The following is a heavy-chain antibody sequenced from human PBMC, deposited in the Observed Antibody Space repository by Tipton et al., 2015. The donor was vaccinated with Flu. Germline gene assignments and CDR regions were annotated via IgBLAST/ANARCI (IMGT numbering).Heavy chain of an antibody. CDR1: GYTFIDRY. CDR2: INPYSGLG. Sequence: QVQLVQSGAEVKKPGASVKVSCKASGYTFIDRYLHWVRQVPGQGLEWLARINPYSGLGNYAQKFHDRVTVTADTSIATAYMTLSSLQYNDTAVYYCTSGHGAFPFKYWGQGALVIVSS. D-gene: IGHD4-17*01. CDR3: TSGHGAFPFKY. J-gene: IGHJ4*02. V-gene: IGHV1-2*06.